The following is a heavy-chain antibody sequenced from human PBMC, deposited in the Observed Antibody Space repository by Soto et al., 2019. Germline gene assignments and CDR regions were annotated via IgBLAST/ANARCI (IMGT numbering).Heavy chain of an antibody. V-gene: IGHV3-33*01. Sequence: GGSLRLSCAASGFTFSSYGMHWVRQAPGKGLEWVAVIWYDGSNKYYADSVKGRFTISRDNSKNTLYLQMNSLRAEDTAVYYCASLSLSPGGGYYYYMDVWGKGTTVTVSS. J-gene: IGHJ6*03. CDR2: IWYDGSNK. CDR3: ASLSLSPGGGYYYYMDV. CDR1: GFTFSSYG. D-gene: IGHD3-16*01.